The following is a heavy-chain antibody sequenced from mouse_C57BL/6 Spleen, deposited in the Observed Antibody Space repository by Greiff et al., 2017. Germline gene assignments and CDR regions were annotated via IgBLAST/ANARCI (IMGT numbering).Heavy chain of an antibody. J-gene: IGHJ4*01. D-gene: IGHD2-10*01. Sequence: QVQPQQPGTELVKPGASVKLSCKASGYTFTSYWMHWVKQRPGQGLEWIGNINPSNGGTNYNEKFKSKATLTVDKSSSTAYMQLSSLTSEDSAVYYCARGSYYDSYAMDYWGQGTSVTVSS. CDR3: ARGSYYDSYAMDY. CDR2: INPSNGGT. V-gene: IGHV1-53*01. CDR1: GYTFTSYW.